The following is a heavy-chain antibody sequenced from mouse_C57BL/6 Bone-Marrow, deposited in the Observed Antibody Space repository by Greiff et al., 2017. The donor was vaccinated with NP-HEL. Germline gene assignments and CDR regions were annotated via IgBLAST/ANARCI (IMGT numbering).Heavy chain of an antibody. V-gene: IGHV1-81*01. CDR1: GYTFTSYG. CDR2: IYPRSGNT. CDR3: ARYYDYDGYYAMDY. D-gene: IGHD2-4*01. Sequence: QVQLQQSGAELVRPGASVKLSCKASGYTFTSYGISWVKQRTGQGLEWIGEIYPRSGNTYYNEKFKGKATLTADKSSSTAYMELRSLTSEDSAVYFCARYYDYDGYYAMDYWGQGTSVTVSS. J-gene: IGHJ4*01.